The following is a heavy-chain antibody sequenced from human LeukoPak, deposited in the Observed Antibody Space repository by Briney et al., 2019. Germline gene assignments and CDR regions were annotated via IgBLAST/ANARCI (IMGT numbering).Heavy chain of an antibody. CDR3: ARVDYGDYGFDY. J-gene: IGHJ4*02. CDR1: GFTVSSNY. V-gene: IGHV3-66*01. D-gene: IGHD4-17*01. Sequence: GGSLRLSCAASGFTVSSNYMSWVRQAPGKGLEWVSVIYSGGSTYYADSVKGRFTISRENSKNTLYLQMNSLRAEDTAVYYCARVDYGDYGFDYWGQGTLVTVSS. CDR2: IYSGGST.